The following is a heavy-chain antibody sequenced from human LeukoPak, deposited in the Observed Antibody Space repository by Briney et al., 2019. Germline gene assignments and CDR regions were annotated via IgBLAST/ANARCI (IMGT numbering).Heavy chain of an antibody. D-gene: IGHD3-9*01. V-gene: IGHV1-2*02. CDR2: INPNSGGT. CDR3: AREYYDILTGYYSFDY. CDR1: GYTFTGYY. Sequence: ASVKVSCKASGYTFTGYYMHWVRQAPGQGLEWMGWINPNSGGTNYAQKFQGRVTMTRDTSLSTAYMELNRLRSDDTAVFYCAREYYDILTGYYSFDYWGQGTLVTVSS. J-gene: IGHJ4*02.